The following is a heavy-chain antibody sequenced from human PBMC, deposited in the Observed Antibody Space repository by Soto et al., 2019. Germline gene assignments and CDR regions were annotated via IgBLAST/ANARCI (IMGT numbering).Heavy chain of an antibody. D-gene: IGHD2-15*01. CDR2: IGEDGSEK. CDR3: ARGSGGHNYYYGMDV. J-gene: IGHJ6*02. Sequence: GSLRLSCTASGFTCSTYWMSWVRQAPGMGLEWVANIGEDGSEKYYVDSVKGRFTISRDNAKNSLYLQMNSLRADDTAVYYCARGSGGHNYYYGMDVWGQGTTVTVSS. V-gene: IGHV3-7*03. CDR1: GFTCSTYW.